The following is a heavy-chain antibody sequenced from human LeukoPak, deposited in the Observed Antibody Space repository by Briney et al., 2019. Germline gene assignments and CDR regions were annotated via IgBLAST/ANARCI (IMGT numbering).Heavy chain of an antibody. CDR1: GYSFTSYW. J-gene: IGHJ4*02. CDR2: IYPGDSDT. Sequence: GESLKISCKGSGYSFTSYWIDWVRQMPGKGLEWMGIIYPGDSDTRYSPSFQGQVTISVDKSINTAYLQWRSLKAADTAMYYCAGARGATYFDYWGQGTLVSVSS. D-gene: IGHD1-26*01. V-gene: IGHV5-51*01. CDR3: AGARGATYFDY.